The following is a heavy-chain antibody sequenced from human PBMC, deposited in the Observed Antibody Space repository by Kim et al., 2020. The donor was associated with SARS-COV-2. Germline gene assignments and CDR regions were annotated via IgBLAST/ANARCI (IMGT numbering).Heavy chain of an antibody. CDR2: IDPSDSYT. D-gene: IGHD2-15*01. Sequence: GESLKISCKGSGYSFTSYWISWVRQMPGKGLEWMGRIDPSDSYTNYSPSFQGHVTISADKSISTAYLQWSSLKASDTAMYYCAKHFGGGYCSGGSCYSGLNRFDPWGQGTLVTVSS. CDR1: GYSFTSYW. J-gene: IGHJ5*02. V-gene: IGHV5-10-1*01. CDR3: AKHFGGGYCSGGSCYSGLNRFDP.